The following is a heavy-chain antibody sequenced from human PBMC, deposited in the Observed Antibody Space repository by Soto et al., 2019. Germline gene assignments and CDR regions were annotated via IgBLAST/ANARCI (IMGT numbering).Heavy chain of an antibody. CDR2: IFTTGTTI. CDR1: GFTFSSYS. D-gene: IGHD3-9*01. Sequence: EVQLVESGGGLVQPGGSLRLSCVASGFTFSSYSMVWVSQAPGKGLEWVSYIFTTGTTIYYADSVKGRFTVSRDNAKNSVFLLLNSLRAEDTAVYHCARDKDWAFDYWGQGTPVTVSS. J-gene: IGHJ4*02. V-gene: IGHV3-48*03. CDR3: ARDKDWAFDY.